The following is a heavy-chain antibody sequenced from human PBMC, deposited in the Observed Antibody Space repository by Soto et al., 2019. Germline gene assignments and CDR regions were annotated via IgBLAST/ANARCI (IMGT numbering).Heavy chain of an antibody. CDR3: VRATLSWGHYYFRGLDV. CDR2: IKHDGNEK. CDR1: GFMFGTYW. V-gene: IGHV3-7*01. J-gene: IGHJ6*02. D-gene: IGHD3-22*01. Sequence: GGSLRLSCAATGFMFGTYWMSWVRQAPGKGLEWVANIKHDGNEKYYADSVKGRFTVSRDNVKNFLHLQMSSLRGDDTGVYFCVRATLSWGHYYFRGLDVWGQGTTVTAP.